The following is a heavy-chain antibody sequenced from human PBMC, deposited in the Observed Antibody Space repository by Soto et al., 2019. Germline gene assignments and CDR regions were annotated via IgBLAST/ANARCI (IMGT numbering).Heavy chain of an antibody. J-gene: IGHJ4*02. CDR2: IYSDGKT. D-gene: IGHD3-22*01. V-gene: IGHV3-53*02. Sequence: EVQLVETGGGLIQPGGSLRLSCAASGITVSTNYMSWVRQAPGKGLEWVSVIYSDGKTFYADSVKGRFTISRDNSPNTVSLQMNSLRADDTAVYYCARDGGGGYYDSSGYMGVWGQGTLVTVSS. CDR1: GITVSTNY. CDR3: ARDGGGGYYDSSGYMGV.